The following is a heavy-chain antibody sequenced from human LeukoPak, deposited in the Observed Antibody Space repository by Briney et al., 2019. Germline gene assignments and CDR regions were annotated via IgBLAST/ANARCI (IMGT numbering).Heavy chain of an antibody. V-gene: IGHV3-74*01. CDR3: AKPAYCGGDCYPVPDY. Sequence: GGSLRLSCAASGFTFSNYWMHWVRQAPGKGLVWVSRINSDGRSTNYADSVKGRFTISRDNAKNTLYLQMNSLRAEDTAVYYCAKPAYCGGDCYPVPDYWGQGTLVTVSS. D-gene: IGHD2-21*02. J-gene: IGHJ4*02. CDR2: INSDGRST. CDR1: GFTFSNYW.